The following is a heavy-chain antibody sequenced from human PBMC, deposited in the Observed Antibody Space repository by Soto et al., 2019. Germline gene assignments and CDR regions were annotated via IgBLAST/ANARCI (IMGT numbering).Heavy chain of an antibody. J-gene: IGHJ4*02. D-gene: IGHD3-22*01. CDR2: IRSKANSYAT. V-gene: IGHV3-73*01. CDR3: TRHQDYDSSGYSDIIDY. Sequence: GGSLRLSCAASGFTFSGSAMHWVRQASGKGLEWVGRIRSKANSYATANAASGTGRFTISRDDSKNTMYLQMNSLKTEDTAVYYCTRHQDYDSSGYSDIIDYWGQGTLVTVSS. CDR1: GFTFSGSA.